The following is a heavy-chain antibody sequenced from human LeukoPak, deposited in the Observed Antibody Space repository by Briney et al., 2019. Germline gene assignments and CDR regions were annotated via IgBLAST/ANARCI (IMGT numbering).Heavy chain of an antibody. V-gene: IGHV4-59*08. D-gene: IGHD3-3*01. CDR3: ARLGDFGVDFDY. CDR2: IYYSGST. CDR1: GGSISSYY. Sequence: EALSLTCTVSGGSISSYYWSWIRQPPGKGLEWIGYIYYSGSTNYNPSLKSRVTISVDTSKNQFSLKLSSVTAADTAVYYCARLGDFGVDFDYWGQGTLVTVSS. J-gene: IGHJ4*02.